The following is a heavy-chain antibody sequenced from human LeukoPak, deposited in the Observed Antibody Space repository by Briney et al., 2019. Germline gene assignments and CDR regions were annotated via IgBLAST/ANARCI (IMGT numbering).Heavy chain of an antibody. CDR3: ARIKSWDWSVPGYFFDF. V-gene: IGHV4-38-2*01. Sequence: GSLRLSCAASGFTFSSYSMNWVRQPPGKGLEWIGIIYHTGSTSYNPSLMSRITISVDTSKNQFSLNLYSVTPEDTAVYYCARIKSWDWSVPGYFFDFWGQGIPVIVSS. CDR1: GFTFSSYS. CDR2: IYHTGST. D-gene: IGHD3-3*01. J-gene: IGHJ4*02.